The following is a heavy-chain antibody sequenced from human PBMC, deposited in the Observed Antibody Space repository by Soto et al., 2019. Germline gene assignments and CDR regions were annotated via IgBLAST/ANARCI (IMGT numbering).Heavy chain of an antibody. V-gene: IGHV1-18*04. J-gene: IGHJ3*01. CDR1: GYTFINYG. CDR3: ARDDFGDLWRSLDV. CDR2: ITDYNGST. D-gene: IGHD4-17*01. Sequence: QVQLMQSGAEVKKSGASVKVSCKASGYTFINYGIIWVRQAPGQGLEWMGWITDYNGSTKYARKFQGRVTMTTDTSTRTAYMELRSLTADATAVYFCARDDFGDLWRSLDVWGQGTVVTVSS.